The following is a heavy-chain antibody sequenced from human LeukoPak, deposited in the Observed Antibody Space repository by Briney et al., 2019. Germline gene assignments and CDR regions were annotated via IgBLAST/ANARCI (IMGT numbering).Heavy chain of an antibody. V-gene: IGHV4-34*01. D-gene: IGHD5-18*01. CDR1: GGSFSGYY. CDR3: APRGDIEHSYGYGKWFDP. Sequence: PSETLSPTCAVYGGSFSGYYWSWIRQPPGEGLEWIGEINHSGSTNYNASLRSRVTISVDTSKNQFSLRLSSVTAADTAVYYCAPRGDIEHSYGYGKWFDPWGQGTRVTVSS. J-gene: IGHJ5*02. CDR2: INHSGST.